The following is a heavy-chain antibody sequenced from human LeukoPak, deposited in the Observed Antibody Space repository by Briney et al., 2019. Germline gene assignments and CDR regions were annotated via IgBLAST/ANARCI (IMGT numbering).Heavy chain of an antibody. Sequence: PSETLSLTCIVSGSYINSGFYWGWIRQPPGKGPEGIGALFDRGSTYHHPSPKGRVTISVDTSKIQLSLKLTSVTAADTAVYYCARLPGASRPRYYFDYWGQGTLVTVSS. CDR1: GSYINSGFY. CDR3: ARLPGASRPRYYFDY. V-gene: IGHV4-38-2*02. D-gene: IGHD6-6*01. CDR2: LFDRGST. J-gene: IGHJ4*02.